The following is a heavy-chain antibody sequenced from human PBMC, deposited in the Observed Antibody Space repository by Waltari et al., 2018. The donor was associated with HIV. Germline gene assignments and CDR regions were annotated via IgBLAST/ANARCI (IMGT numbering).Heavy chain of an antibody. CDR2: IGTAGDT. CDR3: ARVSGYYYGMDV. J-gene: IGHJ6*02. CDR1: FTFSSYD. V-gene: IGHV3-13*01. Sequence: FTFSSYDMHWVRQATGKGLEWVSAIGTAGDTYYPGSVKGRFTISRENAKNSLYLQMNSLRAGDTAVYYCARVSGYYYGMDVWGQGTTVTVSS.